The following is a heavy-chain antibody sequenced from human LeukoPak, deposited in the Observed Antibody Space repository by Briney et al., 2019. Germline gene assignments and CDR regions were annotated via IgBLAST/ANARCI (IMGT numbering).Heavy chain of an antibody. CDR3: ARDPSGYDFWFDP. V-gene: IGHV1-69*05. J-gene: IGHJ5*02. CDR2: IIPIFGTA. CDR1: GGTFISYA. Sequence: SVKVSCKASGGTFISYAISWVRQAPGQGLEWMGRIIPIFGTANYAQKFQGRVTITTDESTSTAYMELSSLRSEDTAVYYCARDPSGYDFWFDPWGQGTLVTVSS. D-gene: IGHD5-12*01.